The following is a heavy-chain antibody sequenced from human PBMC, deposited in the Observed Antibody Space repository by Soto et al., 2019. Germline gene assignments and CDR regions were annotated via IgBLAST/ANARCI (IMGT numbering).Heavy chain of an antibody. CDR3: ARAYCSGGSSICKTYYFDY. V-gene: IGHV1-18*04. J-gene: IGHJ4*02. Sequence: ASVKVSCKASGYTFTSCGISWVRQAPGQGLEWMGWISAYNGNTNYAQKLQGRVTMTTDTSTSTAYMELRSLRSDDTAVYYCARAYCSGGSSICKTYYFDYWGQGTLVTVSS. D-gene: IGHD2-15*01. CDR2: ISAYNGNT. CDR1: GYTFTSCG.